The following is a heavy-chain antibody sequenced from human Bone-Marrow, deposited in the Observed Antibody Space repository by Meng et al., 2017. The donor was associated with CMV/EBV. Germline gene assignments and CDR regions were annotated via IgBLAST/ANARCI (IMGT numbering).Heavy chain of an antibody. Sequence: GESLKISCVASGFTFSHYAMNWVRQAPGKGLEWISYINTASSFIDYADSVRGRFTIYRDNARNSLYLELNSLRAEDTAVYYCATVEVTGTTSQTDDAFDIWGQGTMVTVSS. J-gene: IGHJ3*02. CDR3: ATVEVTGTTSQTDDAFDI. CDR1: GFTFSHYA. V-gene: IGHV3-21*05. D-gene: IGHD1-20*01. CDR2: INTASSFI.